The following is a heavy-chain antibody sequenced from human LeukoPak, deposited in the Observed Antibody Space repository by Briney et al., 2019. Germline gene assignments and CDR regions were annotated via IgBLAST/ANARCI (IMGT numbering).Heavy chain of an antibody. D-gene: IGHD3-10*01. CDR2: IKSKTDGGTT. CDR3: TARGLNYGSGSYVYDY. J-gene: IGHJ4*02. CDR1: GFTFSNAW. V-gene: IGHV3-15*01. Sequence: GGSLRLSCAASGFTFSNAWMSWVRQAPGKGLEWVGRIKSKTDGGTTDYAAPVKGRFTISRDDSKNTLYLQMNSLKTEDTAVYYCTARGLNYGSGSYVYDYWGQGTLVTVSS.